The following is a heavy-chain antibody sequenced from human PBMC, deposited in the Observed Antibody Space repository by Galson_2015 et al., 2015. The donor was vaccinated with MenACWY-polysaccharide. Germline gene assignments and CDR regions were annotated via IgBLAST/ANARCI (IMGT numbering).Heavy chain of an antibody. CDR3: ARDGASTGTYDGLDY. J-gene: IGHJ4*02. D-gene: IGHD1-26*01. Sequence: SVKVSCKASGYTLSTYGISWVRQAPGKGLEWMGWISTNNGNTNYEQKFHGRVTMTTDTSTSTVYMDMRSLRSDDTAVYYCARDGASTGTYDGLDYWGQGTLVTVSA. CDR1: GYTLSTYG. V-gene: IGHV1-18*01. CDR2: ISTNNGNT.